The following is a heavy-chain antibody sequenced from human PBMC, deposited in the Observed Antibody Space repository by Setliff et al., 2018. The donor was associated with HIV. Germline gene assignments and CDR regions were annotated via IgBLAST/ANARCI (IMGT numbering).Heavy chain of an antibody. CDR1: GGSIEFSSYY. CDR2: VYYSGST. D-gene: IGHD3-22*01. Sequence: SETLSLTCSVSGGSIEFSSYYWGWIRQPPGKGLEWIGSVYYSGSTYYNPSLKSRLTISVDTSTNKFSLKLSSVTAADTAVYYCASLFHDTSAPWLYYFDYWGQGTLVTVSS. V-gene: IGHV4-39*01. J-gene: IGHJ4*02. CDR3: ASLFHDTSAPWLYYFDY.